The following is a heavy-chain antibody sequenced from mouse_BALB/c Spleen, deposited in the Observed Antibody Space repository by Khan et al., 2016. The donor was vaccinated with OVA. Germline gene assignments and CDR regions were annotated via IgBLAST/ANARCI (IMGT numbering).Heavy chain of an antibody. CDR3: TRHGRSYTWCGY. D-gene: IGHD1-1*01. Sequence: PLPPSGAALATPGASVKMSCKASGYTFTNYWMHWVKQRPGQGLEWIGYIDPTTGYTEYNQKFKDKATLTADKSSSTAYMQLSSLTSEDSADYYGTRHGRSYTWCGYWGQGTLVTVSA. V-gene: IGHV1-4*01. CDR1: GYTFTNYW. CDR2: IDPTTGYT. J-gene: IGHJ3*01.